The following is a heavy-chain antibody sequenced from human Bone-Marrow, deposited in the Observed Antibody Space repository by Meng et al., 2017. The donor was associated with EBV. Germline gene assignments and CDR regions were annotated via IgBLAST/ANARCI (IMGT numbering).Heavy chain of an antibody. Sequence: GQLVEAGGGLGKPGGSLRLSCAASGFTFSDYYMSWIRQAPGKGLEWVSYISSSGSSIYYVDSVKGRFTISRDNAKNSLYLQMDSLRAEGTALYYCARGQGPVEGCFDYWGQGTLVTVSS. CDR3: ARGQGPVEGCFDY. D-gene: IGHD6-19*01. CDR2: ISSSGSSI. J-gene: IGHJ4*02. CDR1: GFTFSDYY. V-gene: IGHV3-11*01.